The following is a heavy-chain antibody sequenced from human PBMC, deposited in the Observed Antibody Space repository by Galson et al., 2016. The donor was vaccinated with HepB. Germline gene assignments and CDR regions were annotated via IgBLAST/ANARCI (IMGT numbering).Heavy chain of an antibody. CDR1: GYTFTGYY. CDR2: TNPNSGGT. CDR3: ARDYGLVGALGWFDP. D-gene: IGHD3-10*01. J-gene: IGHJ5*02. Sequence: SVKVSCKASGYTFTGYYMYWVRQAPGQGLEWMGWTNPNSGGTNSAQKFQGRVTMTRDTSISTAYMELSRLRSDDTAVYYCARDYGLVGALGWFDPWGQGTLVTVSS. V-gene: IGHV1-2*02.